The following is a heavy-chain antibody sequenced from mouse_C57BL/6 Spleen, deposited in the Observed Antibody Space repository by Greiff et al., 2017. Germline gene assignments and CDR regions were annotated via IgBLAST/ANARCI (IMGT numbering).Heavy chain of an antibody. V-gene: IGHV1-55*01. CDR2: IYPGSGST. J-gene: IGHJ2*01. CDR3: ARWGGGLEDY. D-gene: IGHD4-1*01. CDR1: GYNFTSYW. Sequence: QVQLQQPGAELVKPGASVKMSCKASGYNFTSYWITWVKQRPGQGLEWIGEIYPGSGSTNYNEKFKSKATLTVDTSSSTAYMQLSSLTSEDSAVDYCARWGGGLEDYWGKGTTLTGSS.